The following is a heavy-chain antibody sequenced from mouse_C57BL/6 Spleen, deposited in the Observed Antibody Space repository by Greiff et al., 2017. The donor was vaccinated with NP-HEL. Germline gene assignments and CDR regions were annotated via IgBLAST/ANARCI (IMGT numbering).Heavy chain of an antibody. CDR1: GYTFTDYY. CDR2: INPNNGGT. V-gene: IGHV1-26*01. Sequence: EVQLQQSGPELVQPGASVTISCKASGYTFTDYYMNWVKQSHGKSLEWIGDINPNNGGTSYNQMFKGKATLTVDKSSSTAYMELRSLTSEDSAVDYCARSAAYYSNHDAMDYWGQGTSVTVSS. J-gene: IGHJ4*01. CDR3: ARSAAYYSNHDAMDY. D-gene: IGHD2-5*01.